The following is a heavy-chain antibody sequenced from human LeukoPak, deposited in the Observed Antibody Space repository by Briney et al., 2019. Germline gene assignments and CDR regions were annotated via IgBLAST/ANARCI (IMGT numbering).Heavy chain of an antibody. V-gene: IGHV4-34*01. CDR3: ARGVYIAAAQYGY. CDR2: INHSGST. D-gene: IGHD6-13*01. J-gene: IGHJ4*02. CDR1: GGSFSGYY. Sequence: NPSETLSLTCAVYGGSFSGYYWSWIRQPPGKGLEWIGEINHSGSTNYNPSLKSRVTILVDTSKNQFSLKLSSVTAADTAVYYCARGVYIAAAQYGYWGQGTLVTVSS.